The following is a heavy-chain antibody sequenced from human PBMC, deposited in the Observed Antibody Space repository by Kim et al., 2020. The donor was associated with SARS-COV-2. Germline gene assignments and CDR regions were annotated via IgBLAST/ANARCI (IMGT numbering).Heavy chain of an antibody. V-gene: IGHV3-30*18. CDR1: GFTFSSYG. D-gene: IGHD6-13*01. CDR2: ISYDGSNK. CDR3: AKDVSSWYVFDY. J-gene: IGHJ4*02. Sequence: GGSLRLSCAASGFTFSSYGMHWVRQAPGKGLEWVAVISYDGSNKYYADSVKGRFTISRDNSKNTLYLQMNSLRAEDTAVYYCAKDVSSWYVFDYWGQGTL.